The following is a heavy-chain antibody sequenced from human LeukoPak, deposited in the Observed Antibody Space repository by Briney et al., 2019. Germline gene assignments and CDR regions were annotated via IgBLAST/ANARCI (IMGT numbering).Heavy chain of an antibody. CDR2: THDSGST. Sequence: PSETLSLTCTVSGGSISRYYWSWIRQPPGKGLEWIGYTHDSGSTNYNPSLKSRVTISVDTSKNQSSLKLRSVTAADTAVYYCARARSGYTDYWGQGTLVTVSS. CDR1: GGSISRYY. D-gene: IGHD3-22*01. V-gene: IGHV4-59*01. J-gene: IGHJ4*02. CDR3: ARARSGYTDY.